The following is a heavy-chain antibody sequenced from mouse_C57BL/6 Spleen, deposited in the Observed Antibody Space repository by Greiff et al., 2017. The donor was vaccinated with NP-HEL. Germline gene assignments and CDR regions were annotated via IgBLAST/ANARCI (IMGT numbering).Heavy chain of an antibody. CDR3: ARDSPYYGSSPSWFAY. CDR1: GYAFSSSW. Sequence: QVQLQQSGPELVKPGASVKISCKASGYAFSSSWMNWVKQRPGKGLEWIGRIYPGDGDTNYNGKFKGKATLTADKSSSTAYMQLSSLTSEDSAVYFCARDSPYYGSSPSWFAYWGQGTTLTVSS. J-gene: IGHJ2*01. CDR2: IYPGDGDT. D-gene: IGHD1-1*01. V-gene: IGHV1-82*01.